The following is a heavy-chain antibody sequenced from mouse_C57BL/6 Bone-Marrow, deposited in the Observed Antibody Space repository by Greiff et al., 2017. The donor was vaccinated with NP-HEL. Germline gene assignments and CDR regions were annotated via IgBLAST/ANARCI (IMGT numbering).Heavy chain of an antibody. CDR1: GFTFSAFY. CDR3: ARDASYGNYETWFAY. V-gene: IGHV7-1*01. CDR2: SRNKANDYTT. J-gene: IGHJ3*01. Sequence: EVKLVESGGGLVQSGRSLRLSCATSGFTFSAFYMAWVRQAPGKGLEWIAASRNKANDYTTEYSASVKGRFIVSRDTSQSILYLQMNALRAEYTAIYYGARDASYGNYETWFAYWGQGTLVTVSA. D-gene: IGHD2-1*01.